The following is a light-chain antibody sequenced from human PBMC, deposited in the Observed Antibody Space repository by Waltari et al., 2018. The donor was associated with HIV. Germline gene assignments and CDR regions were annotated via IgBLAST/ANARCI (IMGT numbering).Light chain of an antibody. J-gene: IGLJ2*01. V-gene: IGLV2-14*03. CDR2: GVT. CDR3: SSFTTSHNLL. Sequence: QSALTQRASMSGSPGQSSTISCTGTSSDIGGYAYVSCYQHHPGQVPKLILYGVTERPSGISSRFSGSRSGATASLTISGLQTEDEADYYCSSFTTSHNLLFGGGTQVTVL. CDR1: SSDIGGYAY.